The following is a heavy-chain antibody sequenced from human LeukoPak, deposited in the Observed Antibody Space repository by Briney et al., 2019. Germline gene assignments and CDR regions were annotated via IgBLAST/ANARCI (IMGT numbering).Heavy chain of an antibody. D-gene: IGHD2-15*01. CDR2: ISSNGDFT. V-gene: IGHV3-23*01. J-gene: IGHJ4*02. Sequence: GGSLRLSCVASRFTFNTYGVNWVRQAPGKGVEWVSAISSNGDFTYYADSVRGRFTISRDNSKNTVFLQMNGLRAEDTAVYYCARVKRDCSGGTCYSYDYWGQGTLVTVSS. CDR1: RFTFNTYG. CDR3: ARVKRDCSGGTCYSYDY.